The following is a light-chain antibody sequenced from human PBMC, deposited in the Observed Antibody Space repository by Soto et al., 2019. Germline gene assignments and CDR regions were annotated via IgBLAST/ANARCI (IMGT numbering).Light chain of an antibody. Sequence: DIQMTQSPSSVSASVGDRVTITCRASQFIKSHLVWYQQKPGKAPNLLIYLASTLQSGVPSRFSGNGFGTDFTLTISSLQPEDVETYFYLHVASFPFSFCPGTRLE. CDR3: LHVASFPFS. CDR1: QFIKSH. V-gene: IGKV1-12*01. CDR2: LAS. J-gene: IGKJ5*01.